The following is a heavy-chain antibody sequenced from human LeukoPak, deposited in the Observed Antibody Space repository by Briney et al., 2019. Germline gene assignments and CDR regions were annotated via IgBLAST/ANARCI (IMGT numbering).Heavy chain of an antibody. D-gene: IGHD3-9*01. CDR2: INHSGST. Sequence: PSETLSLTCAVYGGSFSGYYWSWIRQPPGKGLEWIGEINHSGSTNYNPSLKSRVTISVDTSKNQFSLKLSSVTAADTAVYYCARGPGYYDILTGYRTWYFDLWGRGTLVTVSS. CDR3: ARGPGYYDILTGYRTWYFDL. V-gene: IGHV4-34*01. CDR1: GGSFSGYY. J-gene: IGHJ2*01.